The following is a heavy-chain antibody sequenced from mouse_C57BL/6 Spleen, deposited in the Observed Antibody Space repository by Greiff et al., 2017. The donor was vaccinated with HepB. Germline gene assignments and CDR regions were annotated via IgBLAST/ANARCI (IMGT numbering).Heavy chain of an antibody. CDR1: GYTFTSYW. CDR2: IDPSDSYT. J-gene: IGHJ4*01. V-gene: IGHV1-69*01. Sequence: QVQLQQPGAELVMPGASVKLSCKASGYTFTSYWMHWVKQRPGQGLEWIGEIDPSDSYTNYNQKFKGKSTLTVDKSSSTAYMQLSSLTSEDSAVYYCAHYSNAIDYWGQGTSVTVSS. CDR3: AHYSNAIDY. D-gene: IGHD2-5*01.